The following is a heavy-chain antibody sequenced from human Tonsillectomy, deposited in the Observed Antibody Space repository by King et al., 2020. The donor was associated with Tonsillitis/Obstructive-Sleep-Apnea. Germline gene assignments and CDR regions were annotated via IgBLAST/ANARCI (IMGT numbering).Heavy chain of an antibody. CDR3: ASRPYYDSSGYFDAFDI. D-gene: IGHD3-22*01. J-gene: IGHJ3*02. CDR1: GFTVSSNY. CDR2: IYSGGST. V-gene: IGHV3-53*01. Sequence: VQLVESGGGLIQPGGSLRLSCAASGFTVSSNYMSWVGQAPGKGLEWVSVIYSGGSTYYADSVKGRFTISRDNSKNTLYLQMNSLRAEDTAVYYCASRPYYDSSGYFDAFDIWGQGTMVTVSS.